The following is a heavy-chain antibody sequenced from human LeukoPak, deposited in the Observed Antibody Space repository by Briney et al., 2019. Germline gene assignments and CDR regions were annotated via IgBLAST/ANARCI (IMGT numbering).Heavy chain of an antibody. Sequence: NSSETLSLTCTVSGGSISSYYWSWIRQPPGKRLEWLGQIYYSGSTNYNPSLKSRVTISLDTSKNQFSLKLSSVTAADTAVYYCARLGPKRYSSAWLFDSWGQGTLVTVSS. V-gene: IGHV4-59*08. CDR2: IYYSGST. CDR1: GGSISSYY. D-gene: IGHD6-25*01. J-gene: IGHJ4*02. CDR3: ARLGPKRYSSAWLFDS.